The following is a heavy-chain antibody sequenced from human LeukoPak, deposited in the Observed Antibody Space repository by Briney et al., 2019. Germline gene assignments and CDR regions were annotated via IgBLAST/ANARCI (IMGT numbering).Heavy chain of an antibody. Sequence: SETLSLICAVYGGSFSGYYWSWIRQHPGKRLEWIGEINHSGSTNNNPSLKSRVTISVDTSKNQFSLKLSSVTAADTAVYYCARGQGPGVANKLSNFDYWGQGTLVTVSS. CDR2: INHSGST. J-gene: IGHJ4*02. CDR1: GGSFSGYY. D-gene: IGHD5-12*01. CDR3: ARGQGPGVANKLSNFDY. V-gene: IGHV4-34*01.